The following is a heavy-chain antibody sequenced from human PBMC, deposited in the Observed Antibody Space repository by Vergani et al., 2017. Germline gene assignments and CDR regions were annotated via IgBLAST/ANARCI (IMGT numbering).Heavy chain of an antibody. J-gene: IGHJ5*02. CDR3: AGHGDILTGLIWFDP. D-gene: IGHD3-9*01. CDR2: IYHSGST. V-gene: IGHV4-38-2*01. Sequence: QVQLQESGPGLVKPSETLSLTCAVSGYSISSGYYWGWIRQPPGKGLEWIGSIYHSGSTYYNPSLRSRVTISVDTSKNQFSLTLSSVTAADTAVYYCAGHGDILTGLIWFDPWGQGTLVTVSS. CDR1: GYSISSGYY.